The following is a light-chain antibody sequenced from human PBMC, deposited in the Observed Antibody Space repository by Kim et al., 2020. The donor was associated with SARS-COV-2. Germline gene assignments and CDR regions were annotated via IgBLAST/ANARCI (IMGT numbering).Light chain of an antibody. V-gene: IGKV1-8*01. J-gene: IGKJ3*01. CDR2: AAS. CDR3: QQYYSFPFT. CDR1: QGISSY. Sequence: AIRMTQSPSSFSASTGDRVTITCRASQGISSYLAWYQQKPGKVPRLLIYAASTLQSGVPSRFSGSGSGTDFTLTISCLQSEDFATYFCQQYYSFPFTFGPGTKVDIK.